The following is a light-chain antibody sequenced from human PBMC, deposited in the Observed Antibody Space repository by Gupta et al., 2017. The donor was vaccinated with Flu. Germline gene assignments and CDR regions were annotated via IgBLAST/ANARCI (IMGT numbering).Light chain of an antibody. CDR3: QQYDTKRT. J-gene: IGKJ1*01. V-gene: IGKV1-5*03. CDR1: QSISSW. CDR2: KAS. Sequence: DIQMTQSPSTLSASVGDRVTITCRASQSISSWLAWYQQKPGKAPKLLIYKASSLQSGVPSRFSGSGSGTEFTLTINSLQPDDFATYYCQQYDTKRTFGQGTKVEIK.